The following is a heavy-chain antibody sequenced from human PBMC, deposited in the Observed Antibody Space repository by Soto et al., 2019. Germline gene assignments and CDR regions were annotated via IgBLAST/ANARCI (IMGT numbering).Heavy chain of an antibody. CDR2: ISNNNNYP. V-gene: IGHV3-11*06. J-gene: IGHJ6*02. Sequence: QVQLVESGGGLVKPGGSLRLSCAASGFTFSDYYMTWIRQAPGKGLEWVSYISNNNNYPYYADFVKGRFTISRDNAKNQLFLKMNGVRAKDTAIYYCGKNGEPRTYYVMSVGAQGPTPTASS. CDR3: GKNGEPRTYYVMSV. CDR1: GFTFSDYY. D-gene: IGHD3-10*01.